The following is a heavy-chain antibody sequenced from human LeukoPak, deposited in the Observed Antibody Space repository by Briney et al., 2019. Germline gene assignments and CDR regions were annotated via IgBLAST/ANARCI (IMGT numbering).Heavy chain of an antibody. J-gene: IGHJ4*02. Sequence: GGSLRLSCAASGFTFSSYSMNWVRQAPGKGLEWVSSISSSSSYIYYADSVKDRFTISRDNAKNSLYLQMNSLRAEDTAVYYCARGDIVANEGFDYWGQGTLVTVSS. D-gene: IGHD5-12*01. CDR2: ISSSSSYI. CDR1: GFTFSSYS. CDR3: ARGDIVANEGFDY. V-gene: IGHV3-21*01.